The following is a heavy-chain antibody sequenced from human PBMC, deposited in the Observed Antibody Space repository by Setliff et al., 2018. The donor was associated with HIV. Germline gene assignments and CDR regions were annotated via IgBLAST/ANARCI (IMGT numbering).Heavy chain of an antibody. CDR1: GFTFSSYS. J-gene: IGHJ4*02. Sequence: LRLSCAASGFTFSSYSMNWVRQAPGKGLEWVSSISSSTNYIFYADSVKGRFTISRDNAKNSLYLQMNSLRAEDTAVYYCAAVFTGEPGRSLDYWGQGTPVTSPQ. V-gene: IGHV3-21*01. CDR3: AAVFTGEPGRSLDY. D-gene: IGHD1-26*01. CDR2: ISSSTNYI.